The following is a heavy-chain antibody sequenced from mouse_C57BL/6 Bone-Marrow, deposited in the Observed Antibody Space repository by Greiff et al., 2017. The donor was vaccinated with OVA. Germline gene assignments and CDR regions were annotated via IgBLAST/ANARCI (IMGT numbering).Heavy chain of an antibody. J-gene: IGHJ4*01. Sequence: VQLKESGGGLVKPGGSLKLSCAASGFTFSSYAMSWVRQTPEKRLEWVATISDGGSYTYYPDNVKGRFTISRDNAKNNLYLQMSHLKSEDTAMYYCARDGYGNYNAMDYWGQGTSVTVSS. CDR1: GFTFSSYA. CDR3: ARDGYGNYNAMDY. D-gene: IGHD2-10*02. CDR2: ISDGGSYT. V-gene: IGHV5-4*01.